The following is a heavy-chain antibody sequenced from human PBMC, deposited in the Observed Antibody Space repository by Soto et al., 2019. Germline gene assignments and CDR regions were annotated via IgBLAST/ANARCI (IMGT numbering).Heavy chain of an antibody. V-gene: IGHV3-33*01. CDR1: GFTFSSYG. J-gene: IGHJ4*02. Sequence: HPGGSLRLSCAASGFTFSSYGMHWVRQAPGKGLEWVAVIWYDGSNKYYADSVKGRFTISRDNSKNTLYLQMNSLRAEDTAVYYCARDLGDYYDSSGYLGLDYWGQGTLVTVSS. CDR2: IWYDGSNK. D-gene: IGHD3-22*01. CDR3: ARDLGDYYDSSGYLGLDY.